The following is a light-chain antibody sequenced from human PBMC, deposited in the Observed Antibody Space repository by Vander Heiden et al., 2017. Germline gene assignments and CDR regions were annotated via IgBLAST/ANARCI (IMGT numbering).Light chain of an antibody. CDR2: DDR. J-gene: IGLJ1*01. Sequence: SYVLTQPSSVSVAPGQTATISCGGDQIGRRSVHWYQHKPGQAPVVVLYDDRDRPSGIPERFSGSNSGNTATLTISRVDAGDEADYYCQVWDTVTEHHVFGSGTTVTVL. CDR1: QIGRRS. V-gene: IGLV3-21*01. CDR3: QVWDTVTEHHV.